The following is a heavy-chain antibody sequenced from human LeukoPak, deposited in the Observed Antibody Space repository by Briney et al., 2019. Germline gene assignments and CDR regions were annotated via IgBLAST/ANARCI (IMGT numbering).Heavy chain of an antibody. CDR3: ARDLDTTMATRYLFDS. D-gene: IGHD5-18*01. CDR1: GYTFTSYG. V-gene: IGHV1-18*01. CDR2: ISPYNDNA. Sequence: VASVKVSCRASGYTFTSYGISWVRQAPGQGLEWMGWISPYNDNANYAQRLQGRVTMTTDTSTSTAYMEMRSLRSDDTAVYYCARDLDTTMATRYLFDSWGQGTLVTVSS. J-gene: IGHJ4*02.